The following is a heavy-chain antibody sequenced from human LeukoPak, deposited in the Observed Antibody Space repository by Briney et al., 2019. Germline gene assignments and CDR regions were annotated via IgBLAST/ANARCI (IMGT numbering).Heavy chain of an antibody. CDR3: ATGLYCSSTSCYQGDY. V-gene: IGHV1-24*01. D-gene: IGHD2-2*01. J-gene: IGHJ4*02. CDR1: GYTLTELS. Sequence: AASVKVSCKVSGYTLTELSMHWVRQAPGKGLEWMGGFDPEDGETIYAQKFQGRVTMTEDTSTDTAYMELSSLRSKDTAVYYCATGLYCSSTSCYQGDYWGQGTLVTVSS. CDR2: FDPEDGET.